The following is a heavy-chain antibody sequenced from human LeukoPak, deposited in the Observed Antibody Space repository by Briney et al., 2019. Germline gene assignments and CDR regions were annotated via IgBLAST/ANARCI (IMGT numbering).Heavy chain of an antibody. CDR2: INQDGGEK. CDR3: ARGGTSGYSSTRHFWGGNYYFDY. V-gene: IGHV3-7*01. D-gene: IGHD2-2*01. CDR1: GFTFDDYW. Sequence: PGGSLRLSCGASGFTFDDYWMSWVRQAPGQGLEWVSNINQDGGEKYYPDSVKGRFTISRDNARNSLFLQVNSLRAEDTAVYYSARGGTSGYSSTRHFWGGNYYFDYWGQGSLVTVSS. J-gene: IGHJ4*02.